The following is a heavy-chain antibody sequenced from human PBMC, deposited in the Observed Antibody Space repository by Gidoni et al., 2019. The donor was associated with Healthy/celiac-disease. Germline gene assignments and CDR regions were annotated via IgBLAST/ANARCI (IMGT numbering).Heavy chain of an antibody. CDR2: ISAYNGNT. Sequence: QVQLVQSGAEVKKPRASVKVSCKASGYTFTSYGISWVRQAPGQGLAWMGWISAYNGNTIYAQKLQGRVTMTTDTSTSTAYMELRSLRSDDTAVYYCARDIGVRLNLVGYGMDVWGQGTTVTVSS. CDR1: GYTFTSYG. J-gene: IGHJ6*02. CDR3: ARDIGVRLNLVGYGMDV. D-gene: IGHD2-15*01. V-gene: IGHV1-18*01.